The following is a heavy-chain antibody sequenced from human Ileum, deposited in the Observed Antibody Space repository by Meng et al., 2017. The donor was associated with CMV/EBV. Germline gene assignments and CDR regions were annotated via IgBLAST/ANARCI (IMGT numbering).Heavy chain of an antibody. CDR1: GYSFTNYW. D-gene: IGHD5-18*01. V-gene: IGHV5-51*01. J-gene: IGHJ5*02. Sequence: GESLKISCTASGYSFTNYWIAWVRQMPGKGLEWMGIIYPGDSDTTYSPSFQGQVTISADNSISTAYLQWSSLKASDTAMYYCARRGYSYTAVSWGQGTLVTVSS. CDR2: IYPGDSDT. CDR3: ARRGYSYTAVS.